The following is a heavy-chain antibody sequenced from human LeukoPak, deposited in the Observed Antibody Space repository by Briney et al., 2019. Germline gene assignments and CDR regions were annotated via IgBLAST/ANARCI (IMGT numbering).Heavy chain of an antibody. D-gene: IGHD1-26*01. CDR1: GFTFSSYA. CDR3: ATWSGSYPNYYYYYYMDV. Sequence: GGSLRLSCAASGFTFSSYAMSWVRQAPGKGLEWVSAISGSGGSTYYADSAKGRFTISRDNSKNTLYLQMNSLRAEDTAVYYCATWSGSYPNYYYYYYMDVWGKGTTVTVSS. CDR2: ISGSGGST. V-gene: IGHV3-23*01. J-gene: IGHJ6*03.